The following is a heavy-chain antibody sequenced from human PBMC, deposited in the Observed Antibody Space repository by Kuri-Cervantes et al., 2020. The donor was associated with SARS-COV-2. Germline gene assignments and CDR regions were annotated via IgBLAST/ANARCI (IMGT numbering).Heavy chain of an antibody. CDR3: VRVDCSAGTCYRRSFDY. J-gene: IGHJ4*02. Sequence: SETLSLTCTVSGGSISSSLYYWGWVRQPQGQGLEWIGSIYYSGSTCYNPSLNSRVTISVDTSKNQFSLKLTSVTAADTAVYYCVRVDCSAGTCYRRSFDYWGRGILVTVSS. CDR2: IYYSGST. V-gene: IGHV4-39*01. D-gene: IGHD2-15*01. CDR1: GGSISSSLYY.